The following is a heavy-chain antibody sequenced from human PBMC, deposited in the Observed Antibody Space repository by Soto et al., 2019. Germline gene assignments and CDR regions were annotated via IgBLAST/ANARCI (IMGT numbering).Heavy chain of an antibody. CDR1: GCSISSSSYF. J-gene: IGHJ4*02. V-gene: IGHV4-39*01. CDR3: ATTNYSSGWSRDY. CDR2: IYYGGNT. Sequence: PSETLSLTCTFSGCSISSSSYFWGFIRQPPGRGLEWIGSIYYGGNTYYNPSLKSRVTISADSSKNQFSLNLNSVTAADTAVYYCATTNYSSGWSRDYWGQGTLVTGSS. D-gene: IGHD6-19*01.